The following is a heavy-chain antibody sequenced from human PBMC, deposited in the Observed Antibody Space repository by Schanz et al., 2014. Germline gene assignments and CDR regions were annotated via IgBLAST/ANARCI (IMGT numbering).Heavy chain of an antibody. J-gene: IGHJ4*01. CDR2: IWYDENNK. Sequence: QVQLVESGGGVVQFGRSLRLSCVAYGFTFSSYGMHWVRQAPGKGLEWVAVIWYDENNKYYADSVKGRFTMSRDNSKNTLYLQMNSLRAEDTAVYYCAREQIMAAAGLVDYWGHGTLVTISS. V-gene: IGHV3-33*01. CDR1: GFTFSSYG. D-gene: IGHD6-13*01. CDR3: AREQIMAAAGLVDY.